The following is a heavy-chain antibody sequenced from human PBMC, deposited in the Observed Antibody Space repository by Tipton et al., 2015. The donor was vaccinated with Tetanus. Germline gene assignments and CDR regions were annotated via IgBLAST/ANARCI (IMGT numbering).Heavy chain of an antibody. CDR3: AKSSTKHSFDYPSYYGLDV. CDR2: IVYDGSNK. CDR1: GFTFSSYG. J-gene: IGHJ6*02. V-gene: IGHV3-30*18. D-gene: IGHD5-12*01. Sequence: SLRLSCAASGFTFSSYGMHWVRQAPGKGLEWVAFIVYDGSNKYYADSAKGRFTISRDNSKKTLYLQMNSLTAEDTAVYYCAKSSTKHSFDYPSYYGLDVWGQGTTVTVSS.